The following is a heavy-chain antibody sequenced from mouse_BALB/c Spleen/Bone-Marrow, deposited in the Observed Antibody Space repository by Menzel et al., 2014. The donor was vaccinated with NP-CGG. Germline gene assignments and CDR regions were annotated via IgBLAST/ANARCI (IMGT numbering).Heavy chain of an antibody. J-gene: IGHJ4*01. CDR2: ISSGSSTI. Sequence: EVKVVESGGGLVQPGGSRKLSCAASGITFRNFGMHWVRRAPEKGLEWVAYISSGSSTIYYADTLKGRFTISRDNPKNTLFLQMTSLRSEDTAMYYCARIGRARGYAMDYWGQGTSVTVSS. V-gene: IGHV5-17*02. CDR1: GITFRNFG. CDR3: ARIGRARGYAMDY. D-gene: IGHD3-3*01.